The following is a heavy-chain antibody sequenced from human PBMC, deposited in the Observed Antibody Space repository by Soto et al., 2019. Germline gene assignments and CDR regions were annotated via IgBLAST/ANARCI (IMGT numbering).Heavy chain of an antibody. CDR2: INHSGST. Sequence: QVQLQQWGAGLLKPSETLSLTCAVYGGSFSGYYWSWIRQPPGKGLEWIGEINHSGSTNYNPSLMSRVTISVDTSKNQFSLKLSSVTAADTAVYYCARIHPGVDSRKLDYWGQGTLVTVSS. CDR3: ARIHPGVDSRKLDY. CDR1: GGSFSGYY. J-gene: IGHJ4*02. V-gene: IGHV4-34*01. D-gene: IGHD5-12*01.